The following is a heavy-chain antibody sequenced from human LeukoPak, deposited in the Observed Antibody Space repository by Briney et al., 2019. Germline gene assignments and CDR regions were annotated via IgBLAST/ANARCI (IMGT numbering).Heavy chain of an antibody. V-gene: IGHV1-46*01. D-gene: IGHD5-24*01. Sequence: GASVKDSCRASGYTFTSYYMHWVRQAPGQGLEWMGIINPSGGSTTYAQKFQDRVTMTRDTSTSTVYMELSSLRSEDTAVYYCARNRWLDCWGQGTLVTVPS. CDR2: INPSGGST. J-gene: IGHJ4*02. CDR1: GYTFTSYY. CDR3: ARNRWLDC.